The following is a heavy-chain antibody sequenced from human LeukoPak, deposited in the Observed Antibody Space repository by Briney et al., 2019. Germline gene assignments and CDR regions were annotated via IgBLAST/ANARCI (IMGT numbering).Heavy chain of an antibody. CDR2: ISNDGRST. J-gene: IGHJ4*02. CDR1: GFSFSGYW. CDR3: ARVSSGWYKHQDY. V-gene: IGHV3-74*01. D-gene: IGHD6-19*01. Sequence: GGSLRLSCAASGFSFSGYWMHWVRQAPGKGLEWVSRISNDGRSTAYADSMKGRFTVSRDNAKNTLYLQMNGLRDGDTAVYYCARVSSGWYKHQDYWGQGTLVTVSS.